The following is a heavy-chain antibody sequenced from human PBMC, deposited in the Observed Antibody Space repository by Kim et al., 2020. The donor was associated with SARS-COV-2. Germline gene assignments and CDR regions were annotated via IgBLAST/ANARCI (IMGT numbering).Heavy chain of an antibody. CDR3: STVAT. CDR2: IKNKADGGAV. V-gene: IGHV3-15*01. Sequence: GGSLRLSCVASGFIFSDAWVTWVRQAPGKGLEWVGRIKNKADGGAVLYAASVKDRFTISRDDSKSTAYLEMNNLKTEDSAVYYCSTVATWGRGPSVTVS. J-gene: IGHJ5*02. CDR1: GFIFSDAW.